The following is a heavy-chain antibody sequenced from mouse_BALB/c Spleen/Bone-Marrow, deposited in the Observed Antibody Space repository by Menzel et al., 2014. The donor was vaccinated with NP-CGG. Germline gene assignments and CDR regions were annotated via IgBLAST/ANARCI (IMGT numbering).Heavy chain of an antibody. CDR3: ARNGGLRRLLWFAY. CDR1: GYTFTSYD. V-gene: IGHV1-85*01. CDR2: IFPGDGST. D-gene: IGHD2-4*01. J-gene: IGHJ3*01. Sequence: LVESGAELVKPGASVKLSCKASGYTFTSYDINWVRQRPEQGLEWIRWIFPGDGSTKYNEKFKGKATLTTDKSSSTAYMQLSRLTSEDSAVYFCARNGGLRRLLWFAYWGQGTLVTVSA.